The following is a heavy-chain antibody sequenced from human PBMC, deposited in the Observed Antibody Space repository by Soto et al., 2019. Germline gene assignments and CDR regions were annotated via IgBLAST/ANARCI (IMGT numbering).Heavy chain of an antibody. Sequence: ASVKVSCKASGYTFSKYGISWVRQAPGQGLEYMGWISGYIDHTHYAQNLQGRVTLTTDRSTSTAYMELRSLRSDDTAVYFCAREGTSGHAFDIWGQGTMVT. CDR2: ISGYIDHT. CDR3: AREGTSGHAFDI. J-gene: IGHJ3*02. D-gene: IGHD2-8*01. V-gene: IGHV1-18*01. CDR1: GYTFSKYG.